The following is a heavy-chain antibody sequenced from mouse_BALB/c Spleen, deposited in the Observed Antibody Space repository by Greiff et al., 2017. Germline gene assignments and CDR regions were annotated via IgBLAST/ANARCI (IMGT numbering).Heavy chain of an antibody. J-gene: IGHJ4*01. V-gene: IGHV5-17*02. D-gene: IGHD1-1*01. Sequence: EVKVEESGGGLVQPGGSRKLSCAASGFTFSSFGMHWVRQAPEKGLEWVAYISSGSSTIYYADTVKGRFTISRDNPKNTLFLQMTSLRSEDTAMYYCAICCSSQGGGYVSDYWGQGTSVTVSS. CDR3: AICCSSQGGGYVSDY. CDR1: GFTFSSFG. CDR2: ISSGSSTI.